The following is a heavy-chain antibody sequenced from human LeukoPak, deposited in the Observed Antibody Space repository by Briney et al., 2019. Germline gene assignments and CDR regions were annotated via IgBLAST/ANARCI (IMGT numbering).Heavy chain of an antibody. CDR1: GFTFSSFS. D-gene: IGHD4-17*01. CDR2: IKHDGSGK. V-gene: IGHV3-7*01. J-gene: IGHJ5*02. CDR3: ARLLTTVTTNWFDP. Sequence: GGSLRLSCAASGFTFSSFSMTWVRQAPGKGLEWVANIKHDGSGKYYVDSVKGRFTISRDNAKNSLYLQMNSLRAEDTAVHYCARLLTTVTTNWFDPWGQGTLVTVSS.